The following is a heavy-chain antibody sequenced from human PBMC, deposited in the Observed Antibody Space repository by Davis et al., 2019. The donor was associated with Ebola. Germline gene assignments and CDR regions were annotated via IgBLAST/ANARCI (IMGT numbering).Heavy chain of an antibody. CDR3: ARRDIVVNYYGMDV. CDR2: INHSGST. Sequence: SETLSLTCAVYGGSLSGYYWSWIRQPPEKGLEWIGEINHSGSTNYNPSLKSRVTISVDTSKNQFSLKLSSVTAADTAVYYCARRDIVVNYYGMDVWGQGTTVTVSS. CDR1: GGSLSGYY. D-gene: IGHD5-12*01. J-gene: IGHJ6*02. V-gene: IGHV4-34*01.